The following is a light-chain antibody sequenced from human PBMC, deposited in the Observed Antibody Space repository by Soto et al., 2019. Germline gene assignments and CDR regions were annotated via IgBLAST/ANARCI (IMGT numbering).Light chain of an antibody. CDR2: EVR. V-gene: IGLV2-14*01. CDR1: IDDIGSYDY. CDR3: TSFARDISIV. Sequence: QSVLTQPASVSGSPGQWITISCTGGIDDIGSYDYVSWYQQHPGKAPRLIISEVRNRPSGVSNRFSGSKSGNVASLTISGLQTEDEADYYCTSFARDISIVFGGGTKLTVL. J-gene: IGLJ3*02.